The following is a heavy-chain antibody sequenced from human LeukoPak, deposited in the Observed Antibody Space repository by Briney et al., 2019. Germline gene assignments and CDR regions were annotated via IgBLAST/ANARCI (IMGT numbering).Heavy chain of an antibody. CDR2: IYSSGST. Sequence: SETLSLTCTVSGGSMDNYYWSWIRQPPGKGLEWIGYIYSSGSTNYNPSLKSRVTMSVDTSKNQFSLKLSSVTAADTAVYYCAASYCSSTSCYGGSDWFDPWGQGTLVTVSS. CDR3: AASYCSSTSCYGGSDWFDP. V-gene: IGHV4-59*12. J-gene: IGHJ5*02. CDR1: GGSMDNYY. D-gene: IGHD2-2*01.